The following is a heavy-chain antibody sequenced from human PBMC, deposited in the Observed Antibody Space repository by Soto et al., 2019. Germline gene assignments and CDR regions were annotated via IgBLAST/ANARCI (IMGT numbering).Heavy chain of an antibody. CDR1: GYTFTSYY. CDR3: ARGVSAYSSTGFGFDP. CDR2: INPSGGST. Sequence: GASVKVSCKASGYTFTSYYMHWVRQAPGQGLEWMGIINPSGGSTSYAQKFQGRVPMTRDTSTSTVYMELSSLRSEDTAVYYCARGVSAYSSTGFGFDPWGQGTLVTGSS. V-gene: IGHV1-46*01. J-gene: IGHJ5*02. D-gene: IGHD6-13*01.